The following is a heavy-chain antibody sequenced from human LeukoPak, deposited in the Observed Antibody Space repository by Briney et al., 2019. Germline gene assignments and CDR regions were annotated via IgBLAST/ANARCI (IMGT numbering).Heavy chain of an antibody. Sequence: SETLSLTCTVSGGSISSSSYYWGWIRQPPGKGLEWIGSIYYSGSTYYNPSLKSRVTISVDTSKNQFSLKLSSVTAADTAVYYCARGQSSSMPDSTFDYWGQGTLVTVSS. CDR3: ARGQSSSMPDSTFDY. D-gene: IGHD6-13*01. CDR2: IYYSGST. J-gene: IGHJ4*02. CDR1: GGSISSSSYY. V-gene: IGHV4-39*07.